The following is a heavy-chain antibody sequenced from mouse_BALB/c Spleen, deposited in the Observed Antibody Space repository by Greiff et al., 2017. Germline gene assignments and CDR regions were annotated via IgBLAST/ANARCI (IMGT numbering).Heavy chain of an antibody. V-gene: IGHV5-6-4*01. J-gene: IGHJ1*01. Sequence: EVKLEESGGGLVKPGGSLKLSCAASGFTFSSYTMSWVRQTPEKRLEWVATISSGGSYTYYPDSVKGRFTISRDNAKNTLYLQMSSLKSEDTAMYYCTRENGSYWYFDVWGAGTTVTVSS. D-gene: IGHD1-1*02. CDR3: TRENGSYWYFDV. CDR1: GFTFSSYT. CDR2: ISSGGSYT.